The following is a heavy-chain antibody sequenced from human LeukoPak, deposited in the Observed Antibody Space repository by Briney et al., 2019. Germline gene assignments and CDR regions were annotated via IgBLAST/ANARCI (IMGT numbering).Heavy chain of an antibody. Sequence: SETLSLTCTVSGYSINSGYYWSWIRQPPGKGLEWIGYIYYSGSTNYNPSLKSRVIISVDTSKNQFSLKMSPVIAADTAVYYCARIGVDHSGNIIKYYFDYWGQGTLVTVSS. D-gene: IGHD4-11*01. V-gene: IGHV4-61*01. CDR1: GYSINSGYY. J-gene: IGHJ4*02. CDR2: IYYSGST. CDR3: ARIGVDHSGNIIKYYFDY.